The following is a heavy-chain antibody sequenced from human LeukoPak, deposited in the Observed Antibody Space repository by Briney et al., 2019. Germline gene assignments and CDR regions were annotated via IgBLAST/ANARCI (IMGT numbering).Heavy chain of an antibody. CDR1: AYTFTIYG. J-gene: IGHJ4*02. CDR3: ARGVAAAAPDY. D-gene: IGHD6-13*01. CDR2: ISAYNGNT. V-gene: IGHV1-18*01. Sequence: GASVTVSFTCSAYTFTIYGISWVRQPHAQGLEWMRWISAYNGNTNYAQKLQGRVTMTTDTSTSTAYMEVRSLRSDDTAVYYCARGVAAAAPDYWGQGTLVTVSS.